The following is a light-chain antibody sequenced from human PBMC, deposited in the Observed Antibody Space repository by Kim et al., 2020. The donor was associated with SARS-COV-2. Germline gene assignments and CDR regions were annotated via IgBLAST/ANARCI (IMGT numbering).Light chain of an antibody. J-gene: IGKJ4*01. CDR3: QQYGSSLLT. CDR1: QSVTSSY. Sequence: EIVLTQSPGTLSLSPGERATLSCRASQSVTSSYLAWYQQKPGQSPRLLIYGASRRATGIPDRFSGSGSGTDFTLTISRLETEDFAVYYCQQYGSSLLTFGGGTKVDIK. V-gene: IGKV3-20*01. CDR2: GAS.